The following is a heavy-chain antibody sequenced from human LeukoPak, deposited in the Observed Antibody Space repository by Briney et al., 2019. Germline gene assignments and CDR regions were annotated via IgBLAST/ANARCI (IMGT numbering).Heavy chain of an antibody. CDR3: ARASHYYDSSGYYYWAGHFDY. CDR2: INHSGST. V-gene: IGHV4-34*01. J-gene: IGHJ4*02. CDR1: GGSFSGYY. D-gene: IGHD3-22*01. Sequence: PSETLSLTCAVYGGSFSGYYWSWTRQPPGKGLEWIGEINHSGSTNYNPSLKSRVTISVDTSKNQFSLKLSSVTTADTAVYYCARASHYYDSSGYYYWAGHFDYWGQGTLVTVSS.